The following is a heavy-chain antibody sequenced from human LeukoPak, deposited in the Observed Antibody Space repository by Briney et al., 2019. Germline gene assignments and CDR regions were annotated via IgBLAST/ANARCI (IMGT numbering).Heavy chain of an antibody. J-gene: IGHJ3*02. CDR3: AKDQWTVTSFGAFDI. V-gene: IGHV3-74*01. D-gene: IGHD4-17*01. CDR1: GFTVSSNY. Sequence: GGSLRLSCAASGFTVSSNYMSWVRQAPGKGLVWVSRINSDGSSTSYADSVKGRFTISRDNSKDTLYLQMNSLRAEDTAVYYCAKDQWTVTSFGAFDIWGQGTMVTVSS. CDR2: INSDGSST.